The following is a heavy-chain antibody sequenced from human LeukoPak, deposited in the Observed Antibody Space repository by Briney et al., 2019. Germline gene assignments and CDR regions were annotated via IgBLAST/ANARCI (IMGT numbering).Heavy chain of an antibody. CDR2: ISYDGSNK. V-gene: IGHV3-30-3*01. J-gene: IGHJ6*02. Sequence: GGSLRLSCAASGFTFSSYAMHWVRQAPGKGLEWVAVISYDGSNKYYADSVKGRFTISRDNYKNTLYLQMNSLRAEDTAVYYCARARLPRGMDVWGQGTTVTVSS. CDR3: ARARLPRGMDV. CDR1: GFTFSSYA.